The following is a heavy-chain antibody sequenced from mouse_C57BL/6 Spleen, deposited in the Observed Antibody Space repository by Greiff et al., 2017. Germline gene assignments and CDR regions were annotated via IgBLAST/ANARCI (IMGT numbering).Heavy chain of an antibody. CDR1: GFTFSDYG. D-gene: IGHD2-4*01. J-gene: IGHJ3*01. CDR3: ARDYDYDAYAY. Sequence: EVQVVESGGGLVKPGGSLKLSCAASGFTFSDYGMHWVRQAPEKGLEWVAYISSGSSTIYYADTVKGRFTISRDNAKNTLFLQMTSLRSEDTAMYYCARDYDYDAYAYGGQGTLVTVSA. V-gene: IGHV5-17*01. CDR2: ISSGSSTI.